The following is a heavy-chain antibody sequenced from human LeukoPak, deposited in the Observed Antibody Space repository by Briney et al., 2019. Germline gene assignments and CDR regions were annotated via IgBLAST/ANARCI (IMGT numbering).Heavy chain of an antibody. CDR2: ISSSSSYI. CDR3: ARDQIRAYYDFWSGYYPLDY. CDR1: GFTFSSYS. Sequence: PGGSLRLSCAASGFTFSSYSMNWVRQAPGKGLEWVSSISSSSSYIYYAGSVKGRFTISRDNAKNSLYLQMNSLRAEDTAVYYCARDQIRAYYDFWSGYYPLDYWGQGTLVTVSS. D-gene: IGHD3-3*01. V-gene: IGHV3-21*01. J-gene: IGHJ4*02.